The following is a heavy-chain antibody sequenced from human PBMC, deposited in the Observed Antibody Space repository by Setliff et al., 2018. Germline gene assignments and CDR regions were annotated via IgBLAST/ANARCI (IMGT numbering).Heavy chain of an antibody. CDR1: GGPFSAYY. J-gene: IGHJ5*02. Sequence: SETLSLTCAVYGGPFSAYYWSWIRQPPGEGLEWIGEINHSGRTKYNPSLRSRVTISVDTSKNQISLKLTSVTAADTAVYYCARLFHPDRSAETRRAGLGRFDPWGQGTLVTVSS. CDR2: INHSGRT. D-gene: IGHD6-6*01. V-gene: IGHV4-34*01. CDR3: ARLFHPDRSAETRRAGLGRFDP.